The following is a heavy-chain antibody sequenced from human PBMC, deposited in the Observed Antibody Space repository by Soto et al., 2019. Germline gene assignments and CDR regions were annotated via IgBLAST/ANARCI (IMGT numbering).Heavy chain of an antibody. CDR2: INHSGST. CDR1: GGSFSGYY. J-gene: IGHJ5*02. Sequence: SETLSLTCAVYGGSFSGYYWSWIRQPPGKGLEWIGEINHSGSTNYNPSLKSRVTISVDTSKNQFSLKLSSVTAADTAAYYCARGTSVANGVYNWFDPWGQGTLVTVSS. V-gene: IGHV4-34*01. CDR3: ARGTSVANGVYNWFDP. D-gene: IGHD2-8*01.